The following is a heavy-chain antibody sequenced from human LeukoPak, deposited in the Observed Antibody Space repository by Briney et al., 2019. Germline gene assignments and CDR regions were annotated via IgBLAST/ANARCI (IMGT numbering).Heavy chain of an antibody. J-gene: IGHJ5*02. Sequence: GASVKVSGKASGYTCTSYGISWVRQAPGQGLEWMGWISAYNGNTNYAQKLQGRVTMTTDTSASTAYMELRSLRSDDTAVYYCARDKGLTGTTIIRFHPWGQGTLVTVSS. V-gene: IGHV1-18*01. D-gene: IGHD1-7*01. CDR2: ISAYNGNT. CDR3: ARDKGLTGTTIIRFHP. CDR1: GYTCTSYG.